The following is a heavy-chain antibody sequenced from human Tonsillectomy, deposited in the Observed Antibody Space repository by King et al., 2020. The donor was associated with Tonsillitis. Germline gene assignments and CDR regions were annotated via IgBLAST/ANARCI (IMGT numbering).Heavy chain of an antibody. CDR3: AKDWAADIVVVPAAPYYYYGMDV. V-gene: IGHV3-9*01. J-gene: IGHJ6*02. D-gene: IGHD2-2*01. CDR1: GFTFDDYA. CDR2: ISWNSGSI. Sequence: QLVQSGGGLVQPGRSLRLSCAASGFTFDDYAMHWVRQAPGKGLEWVSGISWNSGSIGYADSVKGRFTISRDNAKNSLYLQMNSLRAEDTALYYCAKDWAADIVVVPAAPYYYYGMDVWGQGTTVTVSS.